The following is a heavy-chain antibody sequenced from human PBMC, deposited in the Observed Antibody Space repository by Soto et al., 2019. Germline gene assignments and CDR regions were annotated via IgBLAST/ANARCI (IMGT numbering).Heavy chain of an antibody. CDR2: TYYRSKWYN. CDR1: GDSVSSNSAA. Sequence: SQTFSLTCAISGDSVSSNSAAWNWIRQSPSRGLEWLGRTYYRSKWYNDYAVSVKSRITINPDTSKNQFSLQLNSVTPEDTAVYYCARAVGVVVAARDGAFDIWGQGTMVTVSS. CDR3: ARAVGVVVAARDGAFDI. J-gene: IGHJ3*02. D-gene: IGHD2-15*01. V-gene: IGHV6-1*01.